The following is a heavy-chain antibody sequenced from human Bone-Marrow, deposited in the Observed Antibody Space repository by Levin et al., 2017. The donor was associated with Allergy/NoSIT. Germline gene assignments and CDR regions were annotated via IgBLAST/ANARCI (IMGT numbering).Heavy chain of an antibody. Sequence: SETLSLTCNVSGDSIGSSSSFWGWIRQPPGKSLEWIGSMYHSGGTFYNPSLKSRVTISVDNPNNQFSLKLTSVTATDTAVYYCVRHHVEEWHRMCFDHWGQGARVAVSS. J-gene: IGHJ1*01. CDR3: VRHHVEEWHRMCFDH. D-gene: IGHD3-3*01. CDR1: GDSIGSSSSF. V-gene: IGHV4-39*01. CDR2: MYHSGGT.